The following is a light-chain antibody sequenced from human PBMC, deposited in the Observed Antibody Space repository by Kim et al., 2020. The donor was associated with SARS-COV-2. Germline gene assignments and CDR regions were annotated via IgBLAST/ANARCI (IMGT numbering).Light chain of an antibody. CDR3: QQYDKDPYS. Sequence: AAIGNRVTISGGANKSISSWLAWYQQKPGKAPKLLIYKTSYLESGVPSGFSGSGSGTEFTLTIASLQPDDFATYYCQQYDKDPYSFGQGTKLEI. CDR1: KSISSW. J-gene: IGKJ2*03. V-gene: IGKV1-5*03. CDR2: KTS.